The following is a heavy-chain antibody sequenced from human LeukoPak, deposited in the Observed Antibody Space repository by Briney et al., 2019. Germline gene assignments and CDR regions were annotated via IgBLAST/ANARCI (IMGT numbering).Heavy chain of an antibody. J-gene: IGHJ4*02. CDR2: MNPNSGNT. CDR1: GYTFTSYD. V-gene: IGHV1-8*01. D-gene: IGHD5-24*01. CDR3: ARVEMATGGYYFDY. Sequence: GASVKVSCKAPGYTFTSYDINWVRQATGQGLEWMGWMNPNSGNTGYAQKFQGRVTMTRNTSISTAYMELSSLRSEDTAVYYCARVEMATGGYYFDYWGQGTLVTVSS.